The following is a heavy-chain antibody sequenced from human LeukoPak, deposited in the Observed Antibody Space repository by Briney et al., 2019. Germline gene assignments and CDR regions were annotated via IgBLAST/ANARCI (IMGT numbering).Heavy chain of an antibody. Sequence: GGSLRLSCAASGFTFSNAWMSWVRQAPGKGLEWVGRIKSKTDGGTTDYAAPVKGRFTISRDDSKNTLYLQMNSLKTEDTAVYYCTRVVLVGTTYSYFDYWGQGTLVTVSS. D-gene: IGHD1-26*01. CDR3: TRVVLVGTTYSYFDY. CDR1: GFTFSNAW. V-gene: IGHV3-15*01. CDR2: IKSKTDGGTT. J-gene: IGHJ4*02.